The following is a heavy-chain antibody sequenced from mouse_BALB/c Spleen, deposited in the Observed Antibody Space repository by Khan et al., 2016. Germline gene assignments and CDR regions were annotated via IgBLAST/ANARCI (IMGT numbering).Heavy chain of an antibody. CDR2: IRSKSNNYAT. Sequence: EVQLVETGGGLVQPKGSLKLSCAASGFTFNTNAMNWVRQAPGKGLEWVARIRSKSNNYATYYADSVKDRFTISRDDSQSMLYRQMNNLKTEDTAMYYCVRELGFAYWGQGTLVTVSA. V-gene: IGHV10S3*01. CDR1: GFTFNTNA. CDR3: VRELGFAY. D-gene: IGHD4-1*01. J-gene: IGHJ3*01.